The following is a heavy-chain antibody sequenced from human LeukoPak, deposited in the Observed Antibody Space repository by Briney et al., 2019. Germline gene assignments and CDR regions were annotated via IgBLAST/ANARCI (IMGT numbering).Heavy chain of an antibody. CDR2: ISGSGGST. V-gene: IGHV3-23*01. D-gene: IGHD3-3*01. CDR3: AKDSSYYDFWSGYLF. CDR1: GFTFRNYA. J-gene: IGHJ4*02. Sequence: GGSLRLSCAASGFTFRNYAMNWVRQAPGQGLEWVSGISGSGGSTNYADSVKGRFTISRDNSKNTLYLQMNSLRADDTAVYYCAKDSSYYDFWSGYLFWGQGTLVTVSS.